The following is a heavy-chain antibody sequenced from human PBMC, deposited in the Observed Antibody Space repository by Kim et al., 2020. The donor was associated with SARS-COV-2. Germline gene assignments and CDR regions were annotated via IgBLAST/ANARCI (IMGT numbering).Heavy chain of an antibody. J-gene: IGHJ4*02. Sequence: GGSLRLSCVASGFTFSSYAMSWVRQTTRKGLEWVSCISGRGGSTSYADSVKGRFTISRDKNTLYLQMTSLSAEDTALYYYFTDWYRSGRPGVPFDYWGQG. CDR3: FTDWYRSGRPGVPFDY. D-gene: IGHD6-19*01. CDR1: GFTFSSYA. CDR2: ISGRGGST. V-gene: IGHV3-23*01.